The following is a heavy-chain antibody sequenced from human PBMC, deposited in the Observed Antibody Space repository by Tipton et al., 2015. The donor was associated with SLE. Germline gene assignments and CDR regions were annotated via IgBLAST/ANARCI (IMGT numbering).Heavy chain of an antibody. CDR2: ISPTTRYI. CDR3: AKGRRGSSWSHDAFDI. D-gene: IGHD6-13*01. V-gene: IGHV3-21*01. CDR1: GFTFSDYT. Sequence: SLRLSCVASGFTFSDYTMNWVRQAPGKGLEWVSSISPTTRYIYYADSLKGRFTISRDNAKHSLSLQMNSLRAEDTAVYYCAKGRRGSSWSHDAFDIWGQGTMVTVSS. J-gene: IGHJ3*02.